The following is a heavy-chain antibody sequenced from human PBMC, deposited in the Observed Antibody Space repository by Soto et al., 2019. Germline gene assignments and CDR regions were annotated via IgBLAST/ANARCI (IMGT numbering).Heavy chain of an antibody. J-gene: IGHJ6*03. V-gene: IGHV4-59*08. CDR2: IYYSGST. CDR3: ARHFGSGSGSYYYYYMDV. Sequence: SETLSLTCTVSGCSISSYYWSWIRQPPGKGLEWIGYIYYSGSTNYNPSLKSRVTISVDTSKNQFSLKLSSVTAADTAVYYCARHFGSGSGSYYYYYMDVWGKGTTVTVSS. CDR1: GCSISSYY. D-gene: IGHD3-10*01.